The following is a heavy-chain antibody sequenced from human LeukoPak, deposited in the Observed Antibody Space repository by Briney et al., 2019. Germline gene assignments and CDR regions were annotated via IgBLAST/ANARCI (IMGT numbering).Heavy chain of an antibody. CDR3: ARAEGSGSYFGY. Sequence: GGSLRLSCAASGFTVSSNYMSWVRQAPGKGLEWVSVIYSGGSTYYADSVKGRFTISRDNFKNTLYLQMNSLRAEDTAVYYCARAEGSGSYFGYWGQGTLVTVSS. CDR2: IYSGGST. J-gene: IGHJ4*02. CDR1: GFTVSSNY. D-gene: IGHD3-10*01. V-gene: IGHV3-53*01.